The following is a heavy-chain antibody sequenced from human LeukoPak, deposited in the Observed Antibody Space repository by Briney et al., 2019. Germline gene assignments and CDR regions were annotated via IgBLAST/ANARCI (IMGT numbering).Heavy chain of an antibody. CDR2: IYYSGST. V-gene: IGHV4-59*01. CDR1: GGSISSYY. D-gene: IGHD3-3*01. Sequence: SETLSLTCTVSGGSISSYYWSWIRQPPGKGLEWIGYIYYSGSTNYNPSLKSRVTISVDTSKNQFSLKLSSVTAADTAVYYCARRGRITVFGVEPTNWFDPWGQGTLVTVSS. J-gene: IGHJ5*02. CDR3: ARRGRITVFGVEPTNWFDP.